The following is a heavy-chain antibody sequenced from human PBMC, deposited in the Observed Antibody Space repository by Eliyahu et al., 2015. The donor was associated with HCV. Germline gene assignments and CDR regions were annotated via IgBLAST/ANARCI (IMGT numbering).Heavy chain of an antibody. CDR3: AKDQGATVTYLGY. V-gene: IGHV3-30*18. CDR2: ISYDGSNK. D-gene: IGHD4-17*01. CDR1: GFXFSSYG. Sequence: QVQLVESGGGVVQPGRSLRLSCAASGFXFSSYGIHWVRQAPGKGLEWVAVISYDGSNKYYADSVKGRFTISRDNSKNTLYLQMNSLRAEDTAVYYCAKDQGATVTYLGYWGQGTLVTVSS. J-gene: IGHJ4*02.